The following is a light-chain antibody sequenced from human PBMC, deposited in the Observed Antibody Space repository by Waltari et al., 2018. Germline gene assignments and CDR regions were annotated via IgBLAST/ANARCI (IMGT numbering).Light chain of an antibody. CDR3: SSYTSSSTVV. J-gene: IGLJ2*01. V-gene: IGLV2-14*03. CDR2: DVT. Sequence: QSALTQPASVTGSPGQAVTISCTGTSIDLGVYNFVSWYQQHPGKAPKLMIYDVTNRPSGVSDRFSASKSGNTASLTISGLQAEDEGDYYCSSYTSSSTVVFGGGTKLTVL. CDR1: SIDLGVYNF.